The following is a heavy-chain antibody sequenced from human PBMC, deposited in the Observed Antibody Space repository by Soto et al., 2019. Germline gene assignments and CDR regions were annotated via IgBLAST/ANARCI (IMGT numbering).Heavy chain of an antibody. Sequence: SETLSLTCTVSGGSISSGGYYWSWIRQHPGKCLEWIGYIYYSGSTYYNPSLKSRVTISVDTSKNQFSPKLRSVTAADTAVYYCARGGDSRGYTFDYWGQGTLVTVSS. J-gene: IGHJ4*02. V-gene: IGHV4-31*03. CDR3: ARGGDSRGYTFDY. CDR1: GGSISSGGYY. D-gene: IGHD3-22*01. CDR2: IYYSGST.